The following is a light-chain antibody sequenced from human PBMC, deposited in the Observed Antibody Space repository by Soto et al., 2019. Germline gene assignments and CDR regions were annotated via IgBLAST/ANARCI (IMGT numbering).Light chain of an antibody. V-gene: IGLV1-44*01. J-gene: IGLJ1*01. Sequence: QSELTQPPSASGTPGQRVTISCSGSSSNIGSNTVNWYQQLPGTAPKLLIYSNNQRPSGVPDRFSGSKSGTSASLAISGLQSEDEADYYCAAWDDSLNGPGYVFGTGTKLTVL. CDR3: AAWDDSLNGPGYV. CDR1: SSNIGSNT. CDR2: SNN.